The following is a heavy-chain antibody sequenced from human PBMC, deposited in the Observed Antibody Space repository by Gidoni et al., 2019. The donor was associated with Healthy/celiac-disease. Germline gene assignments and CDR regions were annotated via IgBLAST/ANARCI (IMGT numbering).Heavy chain of an antibody. CDR3: AKDLGSLMVYATYDY. V-gene: IGHV3-23*01. CDR1: GFTFSSYA. J-gene: IGHJ4*02. Sequence: EVQLLESGGGLVQPGGSLRLSCAASGFTFSSYAMNWVRQAPGMGLEGVSTISGSGGSTYYADSVKGRFTVSRDNSKNTLYLQMNSLRAEDTAVYYCAKDLGSLMVYATYDYWGQGTRVTVSS. D-gene: IGHD2-8*01. CDR2: ISGSGGST.